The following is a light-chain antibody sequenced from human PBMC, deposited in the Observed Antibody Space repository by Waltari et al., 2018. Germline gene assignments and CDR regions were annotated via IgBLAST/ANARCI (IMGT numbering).Light chain of an antibody. CDR1: QSVLYSSNNKNY. Sequence: DIEMTQSPDSLAVSLGERATINCKSSQSVLYSSNNKNYLAWYQHKPGQPPKLLIYWASTRESGVPERFSGSGSGTDFTLTISSLQAEDVAVYYCQQYYTTPGTFGQGTKLEIK. CDR2: WAS. V-gene: IGKV4-1*01. CDR3: QQYYTTPGT. J-gene: IGKJ2*02.